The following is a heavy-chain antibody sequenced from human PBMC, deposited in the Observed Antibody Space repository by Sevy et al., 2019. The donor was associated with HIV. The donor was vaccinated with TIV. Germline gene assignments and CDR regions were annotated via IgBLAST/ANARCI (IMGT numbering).Heavy chain of an antibody. Sequence: GGSLRLSCAASGFTFSSYGMHWVRQAPGKGLEWVAFIRYDGSNKYYAYSVKGRFTISRDNSKNTLYLQMNSLRAEDTAVYYCAKDPLGVVVTLGGYYYGMDVWGQGTTVTVSS. CDR3: AKDPLGVVVTLGGYYYGMDV. CDR2: IRYDGSNK. CDR1: GFTFSSYG. D-gene: IGHD2-15*01. J-gene: IGHJ6*02. V-gene: IGHV3-30*02.